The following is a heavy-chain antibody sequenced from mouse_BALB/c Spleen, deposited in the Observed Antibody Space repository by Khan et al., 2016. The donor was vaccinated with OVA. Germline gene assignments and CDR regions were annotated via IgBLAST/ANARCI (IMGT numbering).Heavy chain of an antibody. CDR2: ISFGSATI. Sequence: EVELVESGGGLVQPGGSRKLSCAASGFTFSSFGMHWVRQAPEKGLDWVAYISFGSATIYYADTVKGRFTISRDNPKNTLFPQMTSLRSEDTAMYYCARSMITTWYFDVWGAGTTVTVSS. CDR3: ARSMITTWYFDV. J-gene: IGHJ1*01. D-gene: IGHD2-4*01. CDR1: GFTFSSFG. V-gene: IGHV5-17*02.